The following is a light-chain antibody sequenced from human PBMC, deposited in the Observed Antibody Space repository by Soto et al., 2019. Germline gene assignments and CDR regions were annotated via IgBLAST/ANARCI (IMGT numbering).Light chain of an antibody. J-gene: IGLJ1*01. Sequence: QSVLTHFASVSGSPGQSITISCTETSSALGTYNLVSWYQQHPGKAPQLILYEGNKRPSGVSTRFSGSKSGNTASLTISGLQADDEADYYCSSYGTLTTVFGGGTKVTVL. CDR3: SSYGTLTTV. CDR2: EGN. CDR1: SSALGTYNL. V-gene: IGLV2-23*01.